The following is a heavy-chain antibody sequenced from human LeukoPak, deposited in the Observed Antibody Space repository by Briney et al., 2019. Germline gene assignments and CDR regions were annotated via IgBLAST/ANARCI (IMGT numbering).Heavy chain of an antibody. CDR2: INHSGST. V-gene: IGHV4-34*01. CDR1: GGSFSGYY. D-gene: IGHD3-10*01. Sequence: SETLSLTCAVYGGSFSGYYWSWIRQPPGKGLEWIGEINHSGSTNYNPSLKSRVTISVDTSKNQFSLKLSSVTAADTAVYYCARHRGTLVRGVKKNWFDPWGQGTLVTVSS. J-gene: IGHJ5*02. CDR3: ARHRGTLVRGVKKNWFDP.